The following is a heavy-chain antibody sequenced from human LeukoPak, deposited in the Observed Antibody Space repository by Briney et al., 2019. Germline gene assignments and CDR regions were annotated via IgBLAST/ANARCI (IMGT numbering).Heavy chain of an antibody. V-gene: IGHV4-59*08. CDR3: ARQGSSSWSQPYWYFDL. Sequence: SETLSLTCTVSGNSISNYYWSWIRQPPGKGLEWIGYIYYSGSTNYNPSLKSRVTISVDTSKNQFSLQLSSVNAADTAVYYCARQGSSSWSQPYWYFDLWGRGTLVTVSS. CDR1: GNSISNYY. CDR2: IYYSGST. J-gene: IGHJ2*01. D-gene: IGHD6-13*01.